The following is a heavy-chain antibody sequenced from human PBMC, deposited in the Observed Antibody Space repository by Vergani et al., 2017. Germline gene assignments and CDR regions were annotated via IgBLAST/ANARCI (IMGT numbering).Heavy chain of an antibody. V-gene: IGHV3-23*01. CDR2: INTHGVYT. CDR3: AKGGLNYWFDS. J-gene: IGHJ5*01. CDR1: GFSFTTYA. D-gene: IGHD3-10*01. Sequence: EVQLLESGGDLVQPGGSLRLSCAASGFSFTTYAMSWVRQAPGKGLGWVSTINTHGVYTRYGDSVKGRLTISRDNSNSTLYLQMNSRRAEDTSIYYCAKGGLNYWFDSWGQGTLVSVS.